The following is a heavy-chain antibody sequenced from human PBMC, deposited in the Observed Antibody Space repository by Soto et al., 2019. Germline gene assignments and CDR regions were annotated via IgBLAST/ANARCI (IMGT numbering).Heavy chain of an antibody. CDR2: IWYDGSNK. Sequence: QVQLVESGGGVVQPGRSLRLSCAASGFTFSSYGMHWVRQAPGKGLEWVAVIWYDGSNKYYADSVKGRFTISRDNSKNTLYLQMNSLRAEDTAVYYCARAVSSSWYKLDVGWPGIDYWGQGTLVTVSS. D-gene: IGHD6-13*01. V-gene: IGHV3-33*01. CDR1: GFTFSSYG. J-gene: IGHJ4*02. CDR3: ARAVSSSWYKLDVGWPGIDY.